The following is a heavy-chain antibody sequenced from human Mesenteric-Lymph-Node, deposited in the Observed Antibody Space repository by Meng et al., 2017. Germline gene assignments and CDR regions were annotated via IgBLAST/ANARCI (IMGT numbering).Heavy chain of an antibody. V-gene: IGHV4-39*07. J-gene: IGHJ4*02. Sequence: HRQLAESWPGIVKPSDHLFLTCTVSGGSISSNGYYWDWVRQPPGKWLEWIGAIYHSGSTSYNPSLQSRVTMFLDTSKNQLSLILSSVTAADTAVYFCARHGGYHFDYWGQGTLVTVSS. CDR1: GGSISSNGYY. CDR2: IYHSGST. CDR3: ARHGGYHFDY. D-gene: IGHD4-17*01.